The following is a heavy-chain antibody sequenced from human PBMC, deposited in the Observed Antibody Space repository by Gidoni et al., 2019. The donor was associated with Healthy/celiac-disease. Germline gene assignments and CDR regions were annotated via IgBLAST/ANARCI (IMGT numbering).Heavy chain of an antibody. Sequence: QVQLVESGGGVVQPGRSLRLSCAASGFTFSSDGMHWVRQAPGKGLEWVAVIWYDGSNKYYADSVKGRFTISRDNSKNTLYLQMNSLRAEDTAVYYCAREPDGGSSWYYFDYWGQGTLVTVSS. CDR1: GFTFSSDG. D-gene: IGHD6-13*01. V-gene: IGHV3-33*01. CDR2: IWYDGSNK. J-gene: IGHJ4*02. CDR3: AREPDGGSSWYYFDY.